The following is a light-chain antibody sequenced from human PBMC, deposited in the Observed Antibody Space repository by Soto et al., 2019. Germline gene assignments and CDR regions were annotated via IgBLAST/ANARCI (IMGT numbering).Light chain of an antibody. Sequence: QSVLTQPASVSGSPGQSIAISCTGTSSDVGGYNLVSWYQQHPGKAPKFLIYEDSKRPSGVSDRFSGSKSGNTASLTISGLQAEDEADDYCCSHAGSSTYVLFGGGTKVTVL. V-gene: IGLV2-23*01. CDR1: SSDVGGYNL. J-gene: IGLJ3*02. CDR2: EDS. CDR3: CSHAGSSTYVL.